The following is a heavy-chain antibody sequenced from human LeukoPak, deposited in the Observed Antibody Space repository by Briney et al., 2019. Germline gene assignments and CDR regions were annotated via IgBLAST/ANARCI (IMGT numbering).Heavy chain of an antibody. Sequence: SETLSLTCAVYGGSFSGYYWSWIRQPPGKGLEWIGEINHSGSTNYNPSLKGRVTISVDTSKNQFSLKLSSVTAADTAVYYCARGDYLGYWGQGTLVTVSS. CDR1: GGSFSGYY. V-gene: IGHV4-34*01. CDR3: ARGDYLGY. J-gene: IGHJ4*02. CDR2: INHSGST.